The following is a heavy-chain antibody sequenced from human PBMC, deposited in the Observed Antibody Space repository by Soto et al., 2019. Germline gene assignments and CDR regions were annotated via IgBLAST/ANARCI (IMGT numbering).Heavy chain of an antibody. CDR1: GFTFSSYA. CDR2: ISYDGSNK. Sequence: GGSLRLSCAASGFTFSSYAMHWVRQAPGKGLEWVAVISYDGSNKYYADSVKGRFTISRDNSKNTLYLQMNSLRAEDTAVYYCARVPYYYDGSGPLPLPGYWGQGTLVTVSS. D-gene: IGHD3-22*01. V-gene: IGHV3-30-3*01. J-gene: IGHJ4*02. CDR3: ARVPYYYDGSGPLPLPGY.